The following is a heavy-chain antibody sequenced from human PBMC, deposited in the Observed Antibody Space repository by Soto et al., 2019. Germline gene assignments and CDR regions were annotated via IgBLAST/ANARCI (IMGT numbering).Heavy chain of an antibody. V-gene: IGHV3-33*01. D-gene: IGHD6-19*01. CDR3: ARDGQGLAPYALDV. Sequence: QEQLVESGGGVAQPGRSLRLSCTVSGFTFSGHAMHWVRQAPGKGLEWVTQIWYDGSNKYYAESVKGRFTISRDNSKNTLYLQMNSLRVEDTAVYYCARDGQGLAPYALDVWGQGTSVTVSS. CDR1: GFTFSGHA. CDR2: IWYDGSNK. J-gene: IGHJ6*02.